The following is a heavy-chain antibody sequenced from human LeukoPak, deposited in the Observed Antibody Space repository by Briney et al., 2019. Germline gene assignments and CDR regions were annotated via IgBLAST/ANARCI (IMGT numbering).Heavy chain of an antibody. V-gene: IGHV1-2*02. J-gene: IGHJ5*02. Sequence: ASVKVSCKASGYTFTGYYMHWVRQAPGQGLEWMGWINPNSGGTNYAQKFQGRVTMTRDTSISTAYMELSRLRSDDTAVYYCARPGIAAPENWFDPWGQGTLVTVSS. CDR3: ARPGIAAPENWFDP. CDR2: INPNSGGT. CDR1: GYTFTGYY. D-gene: IGHD6-13*01.